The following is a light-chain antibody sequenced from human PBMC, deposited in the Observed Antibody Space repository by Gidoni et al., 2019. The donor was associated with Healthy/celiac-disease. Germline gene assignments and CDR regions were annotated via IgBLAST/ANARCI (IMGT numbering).Light chain of an antibody. J-gene: IGLJ2*01. CDR1: KVGDKY. V-gene: IGLV3-1*01. CDR3: QAWDSSIVV. CDR2: QDS. Sequence: SDELTQPPSVSVSPGQPASITCSGDKVGDKYACWYQQKPGQSPVLVIYQDSKRPSGSPERFSGSNSGNTATLTISGTQAMDEADYYCQAWDSSIVVFGGGTKLTVL.